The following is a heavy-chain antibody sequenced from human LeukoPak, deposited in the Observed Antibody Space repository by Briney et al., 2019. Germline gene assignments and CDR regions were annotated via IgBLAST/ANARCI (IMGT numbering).Heavy chain of an antibody. V-gene: IGHV4-39*07. CDR2: MSYSGHT. CDR1: GGSISSSSYY. J-gene: IGHJ4*01. CDR3: ARDRDVDDFDS. D-gene: IGHD2-15*01. Sequence: SETLSLTCTVSGGSISSSSYYWGWIRQPPGQGLEWIVSMSYSGHTYYNPSLKSRVTTSIDTSKNQLSLNLKSVTAADTAVYYCARDRDVDDFDSWGHGTLVTVSS.